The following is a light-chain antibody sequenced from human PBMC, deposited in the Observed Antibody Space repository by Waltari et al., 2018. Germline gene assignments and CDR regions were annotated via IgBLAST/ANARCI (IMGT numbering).Light chain of an antibody. CDR3: QFWDNSNDHPYV. CDR1: NIGSIH. CDR2: DDD. J-gene: IGLJ1*01. V-gene: IGLV3-21*02. Sequence: YVVTQPPSVSVAPGQTARITCGAGNIGSIHVPWFQQKPGQAPVMVVYDDDARPSGIPERFSGSNSGDTATLTISRVEAGDEADYYCQFWDNSNDHPYVFGTGTKVTVL.